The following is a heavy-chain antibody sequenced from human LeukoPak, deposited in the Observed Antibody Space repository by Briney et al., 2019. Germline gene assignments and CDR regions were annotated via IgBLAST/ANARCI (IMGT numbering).Heavy chain of an antibody. CDR2: FNPENGNT. V-gene: IGHV1-18*01. CDR1: GYSFVGYG. J-gene: IGHJ4*02. Sequence: ASVKVSCKASGYSFVGYGITWVRQAPGQGLEWMGWFNPENGNTNYAQKVQGRVTMTTDTSTSTAYMELRSLRSDDTAVYYCARDRSQGYFDWLLSNTNAFDIWGQGTLVTVSS. CDR3: ARDRSQGYFDWLLSNTNAFDI. D-gene: IGHD3-9*01.